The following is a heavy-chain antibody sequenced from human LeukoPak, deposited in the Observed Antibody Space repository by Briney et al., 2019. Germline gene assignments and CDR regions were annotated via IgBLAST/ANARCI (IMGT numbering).Heavy chain of an antibody. CDR1: GFTFRAYA. Sequence: GGSLRLSCTASGFTFRAYALSWVRQAPGRGLEWVGSIRSEAYGGTAQYAASVEGRFTISRDDSKSTAYLQMNSLKTEDTAVYFCLAEGTVDYWGQGTLVTVSS. V-gene: IGHV3-49*04. CDR3: LAEGTVDY. J-gene: IGHJ4*02. CDR2: IRSEAYGGTA.